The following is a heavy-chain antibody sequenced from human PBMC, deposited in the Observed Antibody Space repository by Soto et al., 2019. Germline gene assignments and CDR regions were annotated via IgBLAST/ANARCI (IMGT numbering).Heavy chain of an antibody. V-gene: IGHV4-39*01. CDR3: SIFPGIAGLGYYGMDV. CDR2: IYYSGST. D-gene: IGHD6-13*01. CDR1: GGSISSSSYY. J-gene: IGHJ6*02. Sequence: SETLSLTCTVSGGSISSSSYYWGWIRQPPGKGLEWIGSIYYSGSTYYNPSLKSRVTISVDTSKNQFSLKLSSVTAADTAVYYCSIFPGIAGLGYYGMDVWGQGTTVT.